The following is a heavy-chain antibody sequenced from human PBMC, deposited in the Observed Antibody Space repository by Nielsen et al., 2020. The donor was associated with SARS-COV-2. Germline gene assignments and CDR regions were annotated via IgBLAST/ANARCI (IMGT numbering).Heavy chain of an antibody. CDR2: IYYSGST. CDR1: VASLSGGGNY. Sequence: SETLSLTSIFSVASLSGGGNYGSWFGQHPGKGLEWIGYIYYSGSTYYNPSLKSRVTISVDTSKNQFSLKLSSVTAADTAVYYCARVDSGKGYYYGMDVWGQGTTVTVSS. V-gene: IGHV4-31*03. D-gene: IGHD1-26*01. J-gene: IGHJ6*02. CDR3: ARVDSGKGYYYGMDV.